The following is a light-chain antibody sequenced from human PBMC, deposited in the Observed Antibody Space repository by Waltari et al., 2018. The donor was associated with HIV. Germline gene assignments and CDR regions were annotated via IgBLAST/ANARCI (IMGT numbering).Light chain of an antibody. J-gene: IGLJ3*02. Sequence: QSVLTQPPSVSGAPGQRVTISCTGSSFNIGAGYDVHWYQHLPGTAPKRLIYGNNNRPSGVPDRFSGSKSGTSASLAITGLQADDEADYYCQSYDSSLSGVFGGGTKLTVL. CDR1: SFNIGAGYD. V-gene: IGLV1-40*01. CDR3: QSYDSSLSGV. CDR2: GNN.